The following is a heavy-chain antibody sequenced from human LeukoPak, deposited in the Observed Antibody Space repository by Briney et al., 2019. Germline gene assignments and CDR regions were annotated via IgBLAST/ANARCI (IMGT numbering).Heavy chain of an antibody. Sequence: SVKVSCKASGGTFSSYAISWVRQAPGQGLEWMGGIIPIFGTADYAQKFQGRVTITTDESTSTAYMELSSLRSEDTAVYYCARGPVVPAATSWEGDYWGQGTLVTVSS. CDR3: ARGPVVPAATSWEGDY. CDR1: GGTFSSYA. V-gene: IGHV1-69*05. CDR2: IIPIFGTA. J-gene: IGHJ4*02. D-gene: IGHD2-2*01.